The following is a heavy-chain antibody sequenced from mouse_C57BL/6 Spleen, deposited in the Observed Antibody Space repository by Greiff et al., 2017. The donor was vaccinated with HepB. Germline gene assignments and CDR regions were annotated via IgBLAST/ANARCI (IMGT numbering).Heavy chain of an antibody. CDR3: ARYPIYYGNYEYAMDY. V-gene: IGHV1-78*01. D-gene: IGHD2-1*01. Sequence: VQLQQSDAELVKPGASVKISCKVSGYTFTDHTIHWMKQRPEQGLDWIGYIYPRDGSTKYNEKFKGKATLTADKSSSTAYMQLNSLTSEDSAVYFCARYPIYYGNYEYAMDYWGQGTSVTVSS. CDR1: GYTFTDHT. J-gene: IGHJ4*01. CDR2: IYPRDGST.